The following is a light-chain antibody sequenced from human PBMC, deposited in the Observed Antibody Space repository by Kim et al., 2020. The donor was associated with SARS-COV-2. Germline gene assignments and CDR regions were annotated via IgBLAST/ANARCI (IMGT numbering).Light chain of an antibody. CDR3: QQRSNWPPVT. J-gene: IGKJ2*01. CDR2: DAS. V-gene: IGKV3-11*01. Sequence: SPGERATLACRASQSVSSYLAWYQQKPGQAPRLLIYDASNRATGIPARFSGSGSGTDFTLTISSLEPEGFAVYYCQQRSNWPPVTFGQGTKLEI. CDR1: QSVSSY.